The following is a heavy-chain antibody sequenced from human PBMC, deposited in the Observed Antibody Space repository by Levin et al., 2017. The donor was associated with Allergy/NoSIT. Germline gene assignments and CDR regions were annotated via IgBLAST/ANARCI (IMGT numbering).Heavy chain of an antibody. D-gene: IGHD2-21*01. J-gene: IGHJ5*02. CDR3: ARGDGDFDP. CDR1: GGSISSYY. Sequence: PSETLSLTCTVSGGSISSYYWSWIRQPPGKGLEWIGYIYYSGSTNYNPSLKSRVTISVDTSKNQFSLKLSSVTAADTAVYYCARGDGDFDPWGQGTLVTVSS. V-gene: IGHV4-59*01. CDR2: IYYSGST.